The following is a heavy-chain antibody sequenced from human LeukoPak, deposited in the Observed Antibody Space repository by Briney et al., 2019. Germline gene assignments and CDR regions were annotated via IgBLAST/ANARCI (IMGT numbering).Heavy chain of an antibody. CDR1: GFTVSSNY. CDR2: IYSGGST. Sequence: GGSLRLSCAASGFTVSSNYMSWVRQAPGKGLEWVSVIYSGGSTYYADSVKGRFTISRDNSKNTLYLQMNSLRAEDTAVYYCAREAPFYCSSTSCYGGGWFDSWGQGTLVTVSS. J-gene: IGHJ5*01. V-gene: IGHV3-66*02. CDR3: AREAPFYCSSTSCYGGGWFDS. D-gene: IGHD2-2*01.